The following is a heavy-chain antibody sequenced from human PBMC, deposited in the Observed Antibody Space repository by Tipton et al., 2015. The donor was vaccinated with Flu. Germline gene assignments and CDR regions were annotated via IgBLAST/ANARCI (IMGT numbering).Heavy chain of an antibody. CDR2: ISGSGSST. D-gene: IGHD3-22*01. V-gene: IGHV3-23*01. CDR3: ARSRREFYYDSNGYGMPFDF. CDR1: GFTFSSYA. J-gene: IGHJ4*02. Sequence: SLRLSCAAPGFTFSSYAMNWVRQAPGKGLEWVSGISGSGSSTYYADSVKGRVTISRDNSKNTLHLQMHSLRDEDTAEYFCARSRREFYYDSNGYGMPFDFWGQGTLVTVSS.